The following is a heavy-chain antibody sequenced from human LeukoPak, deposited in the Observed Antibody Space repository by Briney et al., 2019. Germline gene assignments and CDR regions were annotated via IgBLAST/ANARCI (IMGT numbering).Heavy chain of an antibody. Sequence: PGRSLRLSCVASGFTFSSYAMHWVRQAPGKGLEWVAVISYDGSNKYYADSVKGRFTISRDTSKNTLYLQMNSLRAEDTAVYYCAKALSHVYYDSRFDYWGQGTLVTVSS. CDR2: ISYDGSNK. D-gene: IGHD3-22*01. CDR1: GFTFSSYA. CDR3: AKALSHVYYDSRFDY. V-gene: IGHV3-30*04. J-gene: IGHJ4*02.